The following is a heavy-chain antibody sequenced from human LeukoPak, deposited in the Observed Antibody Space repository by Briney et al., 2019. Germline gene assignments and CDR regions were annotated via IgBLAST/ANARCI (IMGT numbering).Heavy chain of an antibody. CDR3: ARKYCSTTSCLFDN. Sequence: GGSLRLSCAASGFTFSSYAMSWVRQAPGKGLQWVSDISSSGTTIYYADSVKGRFTISRDNAKNSLYLQMSSLRAEDTAVYYCARKYCSTTSCLFDNWGQGTLVTVSS. CDR1: GFTFSSYA. CDR2: ISSSGTTI. J-gene: IGHJ4*02. D-gene: IGHD2-2*01. V-gene: IGHV3-48*03.